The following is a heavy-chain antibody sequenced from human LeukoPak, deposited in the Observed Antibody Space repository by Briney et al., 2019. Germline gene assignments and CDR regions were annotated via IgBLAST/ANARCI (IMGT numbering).Heavy chain of an antibody. Sequence: KASETLFLTRSVSGGSISSSSYYWGWMRQPPGKGLEWLGSIYYSGSTYYIPPLKSRVTISVDTSKNQFSLKLSSVTAADTAVYYCACRTAMVFDYWGQGTLVTVSS. D-gene: IGHD5-18*01. CDR3: ACRTAMVFDY. V-gene: IGHV4-39*01. J-gene: IGHJ4*02. CDR1: GGSISSSSYY. CDR2: IYYSGST.